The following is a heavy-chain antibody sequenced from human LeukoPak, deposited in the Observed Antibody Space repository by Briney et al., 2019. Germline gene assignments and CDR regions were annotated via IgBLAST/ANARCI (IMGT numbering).Heavy chain of an antibody. CDR2: IYTSGST. CDR1: GGSISSSSYY. J-gene: IGHJ3*02. V-gene: IGHV4-61*02. Sequence: SQTLSLTCTVSGGSISSSSYYWSWIRQPAGKGLEWIGGIYTSGSTNYNPSLKSRVTISVDTSKNQFSLKVSAVTAADTAVYYCARDACSSTCCSDALDIWGQGTMVTVSS. CDR3: ARDACSSTCCSDALDI. D-gene: IGHD2-2*01.